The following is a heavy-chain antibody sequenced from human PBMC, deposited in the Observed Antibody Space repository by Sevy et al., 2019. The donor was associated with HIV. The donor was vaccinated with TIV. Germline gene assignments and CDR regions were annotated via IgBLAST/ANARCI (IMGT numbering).Heavy chain of an antibody. D-gene: IGHD6-13*01. CDR3: AYLPAAGTRGSAFDI. Sequence: GGSLRLSCAASGFTFSNYAMSWVRQAPGKGLEWVSGISGSGIRIYYADSVKGRFTISRDNSKNTLYLQMSSLRGEDTAVYYCAYLPAAGTRGSAFDIRGQGTMVTVSS. CDR1: GFTFSNYA. V-gene: IGHV3-23*01. J-gene: IGHJ3*02. CDR2: ISGSGIRI.